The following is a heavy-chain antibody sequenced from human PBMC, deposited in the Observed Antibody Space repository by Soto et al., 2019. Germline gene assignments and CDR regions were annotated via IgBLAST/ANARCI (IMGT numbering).Heavy chain of an antibody. V-gene: IGHV4-39*01. CDR2: ISHTGSA. D-gene: IGHD4-17*01. CDR3: ARLADDSNGDNVYGDDAFDL. CDR1: GGSISDNDYY. Sequence: QVQLQESGPGLVKPSETLSLTCTVSGGSISDNDYYWSWIRQPPGKGLEWIGTISHTGSAYYNPSPCSRVAISVDAPKSQPPLNVDYVTAAATAVYYCARLADDSNGDNVYGDDAFDLWGQGTMVTVSS. J-gene: IGHJ3*01.